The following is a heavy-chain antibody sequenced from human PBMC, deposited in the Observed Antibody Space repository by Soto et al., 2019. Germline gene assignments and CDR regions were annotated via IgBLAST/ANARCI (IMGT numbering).Heavy chain of an antibody. CDR1: GGTFSSYA. Sequence: QVQLVQSGAEVKKPGSSVKVSCKASGGTFSSYAISWVRQAPGQGLEWMGGIIPIFGTANYAQKFQGRVTIAADESTSTAYMELSNLRSEDTAVYYCASQSYNWNDLYPWGQGTLVTVSS. D-gene: IGHD1-1*01. CDR2: IIPIFGTA. V-gene: IGHV1-69*12. CDR3: ASQSYNWNDLYP. J-gene: IGHJ5*02.